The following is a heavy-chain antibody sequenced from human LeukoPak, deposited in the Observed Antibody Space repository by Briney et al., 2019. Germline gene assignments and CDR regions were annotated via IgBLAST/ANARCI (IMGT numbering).Heavy chain of an antibody. V-gene: IGHV3-23*01. CDR1: GFTFSSYA. CDR3: AKGSRHYYDSSGHQADY. CDR2: ISGSGGST. J-gene: IGHJ4*02. D-gene: IGHD3-22*01. Sequence: GGSLRLSCAASGFTFSSYAMSWVRQAPGKGLEWVSAISGSGGSTYYADSVKGRFPISRDNSKNTLYLQMNSLRAEDTAVYYCAKGSRHYYDSSGHQADYWGQGTLVTVSS.